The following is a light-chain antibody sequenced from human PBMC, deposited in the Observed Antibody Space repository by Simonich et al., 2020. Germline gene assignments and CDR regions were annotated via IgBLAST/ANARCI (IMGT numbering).Light chain of an antibody. Sequence: EIVVTQSPATLSVSPGERATLSCRASQSVSSNLAWYQQQPGQAPRQLRYGAASRATGIPARFSGSGSGTEFTLTISSLQSEDFAVYYCQQYNNWSYTFGQGTKLEIK. CDR3: QQYNNWSYT. CDR2: GAA. V-gene: IGKV3-15*01. J-gene: IGKJ2*01. CDR1: QSVSSN.